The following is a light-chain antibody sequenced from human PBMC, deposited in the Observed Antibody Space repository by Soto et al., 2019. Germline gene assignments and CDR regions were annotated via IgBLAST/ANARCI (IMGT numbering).Light chain of an antibody. Sequence: QSVLTQPPSASGTPGQRITISCSGTTSNIESHTVNWYQQVPGTAPKLPINTNNQRPSGVPDRFSGSKSGASASLAINGLQSEDEATYYCATWDDSRTGVFGTGTKVT. J-gene: IGLJ1*01. CDR2: TNN. CDR1: TSNIESHT. CDR3: ATWDDSRTGV. V-gene: IGLV1-44*01.